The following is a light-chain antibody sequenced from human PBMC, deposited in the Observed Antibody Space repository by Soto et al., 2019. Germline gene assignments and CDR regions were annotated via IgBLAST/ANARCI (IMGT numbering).Light chain of an antibody. CDR2: DAS. Sequence: DIQMTQSPSSLSASVGERVTITCRASEDISNYLNWYQQKPGRAPKLLIYDASTFETGVPSRFSRSGSGTHFTFAISSLQPEDVGAYYCQQYDNRCLHTFGPGTKL. J-gene: IGKJ2*01. CDR1: EDISNY. CDR3: QQYDNRCLHT. V-gene: IGKV1-33*01.